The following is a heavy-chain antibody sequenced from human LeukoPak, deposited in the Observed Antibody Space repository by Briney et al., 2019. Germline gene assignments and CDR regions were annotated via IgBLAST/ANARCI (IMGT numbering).Heavy chain of an antibody. V-gene: IGHV3-30*04. J-gene: IGHJ4*02. CDR1: GFTFSSYA. CDR3: ASFYCSSTSCHNPHFDY. CDR2: ISYDGSNK. Sequence: GRSLRLSCAASGFTFSSYAMHWVRQAPGKGLEWVAVISYDGSNKYYADSVKGRFTISRDNSKNTLYLQMNSLRAEDTAVYYYASFYCSSTSCHNPHFDYWGQGTLVTVSS. D-gene: IGHD2-2*02.